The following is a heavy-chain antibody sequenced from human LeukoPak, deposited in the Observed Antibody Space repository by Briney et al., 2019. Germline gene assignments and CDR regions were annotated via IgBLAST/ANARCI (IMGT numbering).Heavy chain of an antibody. D-gene: IGHD2-21*02. CDR2: INPDGSDK. CDR1: GFTFSSYW. Sequence: GGSLRLSCAASGFTFSSYWMSWVRQAPGKGLEWVANINPDGSDKYYVDSVKGRFTISRDNAKNSLYLQMNSLRAEDTAVYYCARGKNPTADAFDIWGQGTMVTVSS. V-gene: IGHV3-7*03. J-gene: IGHJ3*02. CDR3: ARGKNPTADAFDI.